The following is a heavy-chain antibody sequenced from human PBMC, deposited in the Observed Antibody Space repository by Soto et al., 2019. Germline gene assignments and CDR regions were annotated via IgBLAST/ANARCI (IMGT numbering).Heavy chain of an antibody. CDR2: IVVGSGNT. CDR3: AASPGHYGDPPRY. CDR1: GYTFTSYG. Sequence: GASVKVSCKASGYTFTSYGISWVRQARGQRLEWIGWIVVGSGNTNYARKFQERVTITRDMSTSTAYMELSSLRSEDTAVYYCAASPGHYGDPPRYWGQGTLVTVSS. V-gene: IGHV1-58*02. D-gene: IGHD4-17*01. J-gene: IGHJ4*02.